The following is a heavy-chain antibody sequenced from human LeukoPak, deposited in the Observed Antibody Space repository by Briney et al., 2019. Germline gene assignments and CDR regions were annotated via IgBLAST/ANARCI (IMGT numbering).Heavy chain of an antibody. D-gene: IGHD3-22*01. V-gene: IGHV3-23*01. CDR3: AKAMSTDHYDSRGFYRVDFDS. CDR1: GFTFNTYA. J-gene: IGHJ4*02. CDR2: LTNSGGSGGVT. Sequence: PGGSLRLSCAASGFTFNTYAMSWVRQAPGKGLGWVSALTNSGGSGGVTYYADSVKGRFIISRDNSKSTLYLQLSSLRAEDTAVYYCAKAMSTDHYDSRGFYRVDFDSWGQGTLVTVSS.